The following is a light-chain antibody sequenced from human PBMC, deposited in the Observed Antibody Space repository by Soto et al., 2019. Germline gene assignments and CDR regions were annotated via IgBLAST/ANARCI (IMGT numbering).Light chain of an antibody. CDR3: QQSYSTPGGT. Sequence: DIQMTQSPSSLSASVGDRVTITCRASQSISSYLNWYQQKPGKAPKLLIYAASSLQSGVPSRFSGSGSGTDFTLTISSLQPEDCATYYWQQSYSTPGGTFGQGTKLEIK. V-gene: IGKV1-39*01. CDR2: AAS. J-gene: IGKJ2*02. CDR1: QSISSY.